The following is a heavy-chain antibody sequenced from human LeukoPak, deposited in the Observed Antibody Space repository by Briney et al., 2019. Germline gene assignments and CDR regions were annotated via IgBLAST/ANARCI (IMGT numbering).Heavy chain of an antibody. J-gene: IGHJ4*02. Sequence: PGGSLRLSCVVSGFTFNNYWMSWVRQAPGKGLEWVATMRQDGGEKYYVDSVRGRFTISRDNAKNSLYLQMGSLRAEVMAVYYCARSVSGYRFDYWGQGTLVTVSS. CDR3: ARSVSGYRFDY. V-gene: IGHV3-7*01. CDR1: GFTFNNYW. D-gene: IGHD5-12*01. CDR2: MRQDGGEK.